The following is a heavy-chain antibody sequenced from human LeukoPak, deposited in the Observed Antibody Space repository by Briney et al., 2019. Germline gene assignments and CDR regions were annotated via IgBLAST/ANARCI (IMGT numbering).Heavy chain of an antibody. CDR2: IIPIFDRP. Sequence: SVKVSCKASGYTFTGYYMHWVRQAPGQGLEWMGGIIPIFDRPNYAQKFEGRVTITADKSTNTTYMEISSLTSDDTAVYYCAKSNGYGLIDIWGQGTMVTVSS. CDR3: AKSNGYGLIDI. J-gene: IGHJ3*02. D-gene: IGHD3-22*01. V-gene: IGHV1-69*06. CDR1: GYTFTGYY.